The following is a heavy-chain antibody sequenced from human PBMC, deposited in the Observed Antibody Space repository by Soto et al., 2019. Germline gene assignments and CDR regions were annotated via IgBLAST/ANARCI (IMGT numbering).Heavy chain of an antibody. V-gene: IGHV3-7*01. CDR2: INLGGSDK. CDR3: ARDRYSYYDFWSGSLPYYYFGMDV. D-gene: IGHD3-3*01. Sequence: GGSLRLSCATSGFTFSNYWVTWVRQAPGKGLEWVANINLGGSDKYYVDSVKGRFTISRDDAKNSLYLQMNSLRAEDTAVYYCARDRYSYYDFWSGSLPYYYFGMDVWGQGTTVTVYS. CDR1: GFTFSNYW. J-gene: IGHJ6*02.